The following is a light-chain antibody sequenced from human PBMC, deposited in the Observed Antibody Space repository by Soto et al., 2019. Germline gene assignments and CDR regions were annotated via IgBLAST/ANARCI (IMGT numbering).Light chain of an antibody. CDR2: SNN. Sequence: QAVVTQPPSASGTPGQRVTISCSGSSSNIGSNTVNWYQQLPGTAPKLLIYSNNQRPSGVPDRFSGSKSGTSASLAISGLQSEDEADYYCGTWDNSLSAVFGGGTKLTVL. CDR3: GTWDNSLSAV. V-gene: IGLV1-44*01. CDR1: SSNIGSNT. J-gene: IGLJ2*01.